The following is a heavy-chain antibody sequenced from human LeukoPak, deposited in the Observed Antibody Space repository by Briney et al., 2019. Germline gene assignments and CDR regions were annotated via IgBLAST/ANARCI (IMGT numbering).Heavy chain of an antibody. V-gene: IGHV4-59*01. D-gene: IGHD3-9*01. Sequence: SETLSLTCTVSGGSITSSYWSWIRQSPGKGLEWIGYIHYTGSTNYNPSLKSRVTMLIGTSKNQFSLKLSSVTAADTAVYYCARGRYSAGDNWFDPWGQGTLVTVSS. J-gene: IGHJ5*02. CDR1: GGSITSSY. CDR3: ARGRYSAGDNWFDP. CDR2: IHYTGST.